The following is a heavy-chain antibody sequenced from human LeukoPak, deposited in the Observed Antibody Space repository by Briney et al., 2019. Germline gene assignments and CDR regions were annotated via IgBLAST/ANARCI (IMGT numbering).Heavy chain of an antibody. CDR1: GYTFTTYT. CDR2: INTNTGDP. D-gene: IGHD6-19*01. Sequence: ASVKVSCKASGYTFTTYTMNWVRQAPGQGLEWMGWINTNTGDPTYAQGFTGRFVFSLDTSVSTAYLQISSLKTDDTAVYYCARRLVNAAPDYWGQGTLVTVSS. J-gene: IGHJ4*02. CDR3: ARRLVNAAPDY. V-gene: IGHV7-4-1*02.